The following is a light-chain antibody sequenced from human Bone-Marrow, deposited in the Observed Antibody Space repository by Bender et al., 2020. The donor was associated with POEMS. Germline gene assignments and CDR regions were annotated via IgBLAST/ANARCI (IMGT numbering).Light chain of an antibody. CDR2: EVS. Sequence: QSALTQPASMFGSLGQSITISCTGTSSDVGAYDLVSWYQQLPGTAPKIIIYEVSNRPSGVSNRFSGSKSDNTASLTISGLRAEDEADYYCCSYGCPSSVVFGGGTKVTVL. CDR3: CSYGCPSSVV. V-gene: IGLV2-23*02. CDR1: SSDVGAYDL. J-gene: IGLJ2*01.